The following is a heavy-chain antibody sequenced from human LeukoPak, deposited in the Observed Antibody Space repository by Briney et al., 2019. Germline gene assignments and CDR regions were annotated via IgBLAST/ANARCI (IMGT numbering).Heavy chain of an antibody. V-gene: IGHV1-46*01. Sequence: GASVKVSCKASGYTFPSYFMHWVRQAPGQGLEWMGVINPTGGSTTYAQKFRGRVTMTRDTSTSTVYMELSSLRSEGTAVYHCARARRDGYQDYWGQGTLVTVPS. D-gene: IGHD5-24*01. CDR1: GYTFPSYF. J-gene: IGHJ4*02. CDR2: INPTGGST. CDR3: ARARRDGYQDY.